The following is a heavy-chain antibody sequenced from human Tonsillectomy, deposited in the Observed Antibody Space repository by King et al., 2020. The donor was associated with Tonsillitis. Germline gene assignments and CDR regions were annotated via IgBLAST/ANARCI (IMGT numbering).Heavy chain of an antibody. V-gene: IGHV3-30*04. D-gene: IGHD4-11*01. J-gene: IGHJ4*02. Sequence: VQLVESGGGVVQPGRSLRLSCAASGFTFSSYAMHWVRQAPGKGLEWVAVISYDRSNKYYADSVKGRFTISRDNSKNTLYLKMNSLRAEDTAVYYCARDPGGYCYYGGLIEYWGQGTLVTVSS. CDR3: ARDPGGYCYYGGLIEY. CDR2: ISYDRSNK. CDR1: GFTFSSYA.